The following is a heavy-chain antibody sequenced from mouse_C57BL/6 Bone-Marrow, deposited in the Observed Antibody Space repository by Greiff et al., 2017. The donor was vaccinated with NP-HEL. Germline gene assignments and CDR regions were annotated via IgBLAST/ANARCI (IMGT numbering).Heavy chain of an antibody. J-gene: IGHJ2*01. CDR2: INPSTGGT. D-gene: IGHD2-2*01. CDR3: AREDYGYAYYFDY. CDR1: GYSFTGYY. V-gene: IGHV1-42*01. Sequence: VQLQQSGPELVKPGASVKISCKASGYSFTGYYMNRVKQSPEKSLEWIGEINPSTGGTTYNQKFKAKATLTVDKSSSTAYMQLKSLTSEDSAVYYCAREDYGYAYYFDYWGQGTTLTVSS.